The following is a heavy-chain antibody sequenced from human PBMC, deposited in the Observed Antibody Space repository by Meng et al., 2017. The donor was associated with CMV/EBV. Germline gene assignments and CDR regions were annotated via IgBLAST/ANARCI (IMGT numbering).Heavy chain of an antibody. J-gene: IGHJ4*02. CDR1: GFTFSDYY. D-gene: IGHD2-2*01. Sequence: GESLKISCAASGFTFSDYYMSWIRQAPGKGLEWVSYISSSGSTIYYADSVKGRFTISRDNAKNSLYLQMNSLRAEDTAVYYCAKNEGYCSSTSCRRYFDYWGQGTLVTVSS. CDR2: ISSSGSTI. CDR3: AKNEGYCSSTSCRRYFDY. V-gene: IGHV3-11*01.